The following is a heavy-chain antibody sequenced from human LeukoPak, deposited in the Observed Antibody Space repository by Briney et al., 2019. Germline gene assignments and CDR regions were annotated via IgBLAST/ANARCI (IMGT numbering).Heavy chain of an antibody. Sequence: SVTVSCKASGGTFSSYAISWVRQAPGQGLEWMGGIIPIFGTANYAQKFQGRVTITTDESTSTAYMELSSLRSEDTAVYYCATLGDPLGFYYYYMDVWGKGTTVTVSS. CDR1: GGTFSSYA. D-gene: IGHD3-16*01. V-gene: IGHV1-69*05. CDR2: IIPIFGTA. CDR3: ATLGDPLGFYYYYMDV. J-gene: IGHJ6*03.